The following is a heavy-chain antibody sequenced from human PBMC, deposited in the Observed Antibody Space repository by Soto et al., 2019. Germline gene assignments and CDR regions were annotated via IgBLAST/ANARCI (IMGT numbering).Heavy chain of an antibody. Sequence: QVQLQESGPGLVKPSETLSLTCSVSGGSIGSYYWSWIRQPPGKGLEWIGYSYYSGSTNYNPSLRSLVTISVDTSKNQFPLKLSSVTAADTAVYYCARGGWRQIDYWGQGTLVTVSS. CDR1: GGSIGSYY. CDR2: SYYSGST. J-gene: IGHJ4*02. CDR3: ARGGWRQIDY. D-gene: IGHD3-3*01. V-gene: IGHV4-59*08.